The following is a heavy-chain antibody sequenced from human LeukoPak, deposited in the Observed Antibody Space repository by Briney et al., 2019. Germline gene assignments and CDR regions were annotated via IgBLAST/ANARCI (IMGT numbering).Heavy chain of an antibody. CDR3: TRGAGWLIDY. J-gene: IGHJ4*02. CDR1: GGSISSYY. CDR2: IYYSGSS. Sequence: SETLSLTCTVSGGSISSYYWSWIRQPPGKGLEWIGYIYYSGSSTYNPSLNSRVTISVDTSKEQFSLKVNSVTAADTAVYYCTRGAGWLIDYWGQGILVTVSS. D-gene: IGHD3-16*01. V-gene: IGHV4-59*01.